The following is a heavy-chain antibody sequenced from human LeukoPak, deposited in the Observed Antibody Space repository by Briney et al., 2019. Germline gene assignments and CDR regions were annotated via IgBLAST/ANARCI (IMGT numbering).Heavy chain of an antibody. Sequence: ASVKVSCTASGYTFTDYYMHWVRQAPGQGLEWMGRINPNSGGTNYAQKFQGRVTMTRDTSISTAYMELSRLRSDDTAVYYCARGYDFWSGYYADYYYYYGMDVWGQGTTVTVSS. J-gene: IGHJ6*02. D-gene: IGHD3-3*01. CDR3: ARGYDFWSGYYADYYYYYGMDV. CDR1: GYTFTDYY. CDR2: INPNSGGT. V-gene: IGHV1-2*06.